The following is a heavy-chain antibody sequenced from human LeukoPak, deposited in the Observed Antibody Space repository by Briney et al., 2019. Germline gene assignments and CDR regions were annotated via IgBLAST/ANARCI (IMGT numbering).Heavy chain of an antibody. CDR2: ISGGGGST. CDR3: ARVRSPYYYDSSGYYSLYYFDY. CDR1: GFTFTSYS. V-gene: IGHV3-23*01. J-gene: IGHJ4*02. Sequence: GGSLRLSCAASGFTFTSYSMNWVRQAPGKGLEWVSTISGGGGSTYYADSVKGRFTISRDNSKNTLYLQMNSLRAEDTAVYYCARVRSPYYYDSSGYYSLYYFDYWGQGTLVTVSS. D-gene: IGHD3-22*01.